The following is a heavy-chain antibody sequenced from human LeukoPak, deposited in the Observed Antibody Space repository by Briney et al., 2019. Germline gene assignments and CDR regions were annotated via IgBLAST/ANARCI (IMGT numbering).Heavy chain of an antibody. V-gene: IGHV3-23*01. Sequence: PGGSLRLSCAASGFTFSSYAMSWVRQAPGKGLEWVSAISGSGGSTYYADSVKGRFTISRDNSKNTLYLQMNSLRAEDTAVYYCAKDSLPTTGIYDSSGYPDYWGQGTLVTVSS. D-gene: IGHD3-22*01. CDR2: ISGSGGST. J-gene: IGHJ4*02. CDR3: AKDSLPTTGIYDSSGYPDY. CDR1: GFTFSSYA.